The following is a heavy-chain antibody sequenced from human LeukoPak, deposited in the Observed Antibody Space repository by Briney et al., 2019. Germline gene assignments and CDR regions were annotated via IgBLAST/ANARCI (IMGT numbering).Heavy chain of an antibody. V-gene: IGHV3-30*18. J-gene: IGHJ4*02. D-gene: IGHD3-22*01. CDR2: ISYDGCNK. CDR3: AKGADTYDSSGYPIDY. Sequence: GRSLRLSCAASGFTFSSYGMHWVRQAPGKGLEWVAVISYDGCNKYYADSVKGRFTIPRDNSKNTLYLQMNSLRAEDTAVYYCAKGADTYDSSGYPIDYWGQGTLVTVSS. CDR1: GFTFSSYG.